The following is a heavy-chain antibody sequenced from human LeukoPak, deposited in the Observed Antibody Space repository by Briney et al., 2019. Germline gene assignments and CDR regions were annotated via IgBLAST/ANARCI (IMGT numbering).Heavy chain of an antibody. D-gene: IGHD2-2*01. J-gene: IGHJ4*02. Sequence: PGGSLRLSCAASGFTLSSYSMNWVRQAPGKGLEWVSSISSSSSYIYYADSVKGRFTISRDNAKNSLYLQMNSLRAEDTAVYYCARGKNLGYCSSTSCPTGFDYWGQGTLVTVSS. CDR1: GFTLSSYS. CDR2: ISSSSSYI. V-gene: IGHV3-21*01. CDR3: ARGKNLGYCSSTSCPTGFDY.